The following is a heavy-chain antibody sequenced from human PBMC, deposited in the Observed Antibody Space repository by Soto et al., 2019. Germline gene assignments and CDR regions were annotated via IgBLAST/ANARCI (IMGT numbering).Heavy chain of an antibody. Sequence: QVQVVQSGAEVKKPGASVKVSCKASGYTFTDYAMHWVRQAPGQRLEWMGWINAGNGNTKYSQKFHGRVTITRDTSASTAYMELSSLRSEDTAVYYCARVIGGWYYFDYWGQGTLVTVPS. CDR1: GYTFTDYA. J-gene: IGHJ4*02. CDR3: ARVIGGWYYFDY. D-gene: IGHD6-19*01. CDR2: INAGNGNT. V-gene: IGHV1-3*01.